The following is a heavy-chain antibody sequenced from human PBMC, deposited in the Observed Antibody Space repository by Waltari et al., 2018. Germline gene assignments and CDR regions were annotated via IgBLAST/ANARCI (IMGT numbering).Heavy chain of an antibody. CDR3: ARQGFYGSAKHFDD. D-gene: IGHD3-10*01. CDR1: GGSVRSTSFY. J-gene: IGHJ4*02. V-gene: IGHV4-39*01. CDR2: LYYGGDT. Sequence: QLLLQESGPGLVRPSQTLSLTCTVPGGSVRSTSFYWAWVRQPPGKGLEWMGTLYYGGDTYYNPSLKSRITLSVDTSKNQFSLDLMSVTAADTAMYYCARQGFYGSAKHFDDWGQGTVVAVSS.